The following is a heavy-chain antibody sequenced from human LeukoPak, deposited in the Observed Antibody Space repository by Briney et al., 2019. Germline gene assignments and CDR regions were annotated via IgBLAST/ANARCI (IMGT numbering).Heavy chain of an antibody. CDR3: AKDKAQYSSGWYDDY. Sequence: GGSLRLSCAASGFTFSSYWMSWVRQAPGKGLEWVANIKQDGSEKYYVDSVKGRFTISRDNAKNTLYLQMNSLRAEDTAVYYCAKDKAQYSSGWYDDYWGQGTLVTVSS. V-gene: IGHV3-7*03. CDR2: IKQDGSEK. J-gene: IGHJ4*02. D-gene: IGHD6-19*01. CDR1: GFTFSSYW.